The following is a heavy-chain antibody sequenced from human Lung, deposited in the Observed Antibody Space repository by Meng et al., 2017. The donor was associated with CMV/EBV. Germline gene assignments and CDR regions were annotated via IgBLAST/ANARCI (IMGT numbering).Heavy chain of an antibody. V-gene: IGHV1-18*01. CDR2: IRPYNGNT. CDR1: GYTFPQFG. CDR3: ARWYGSGSYYSDY. Sequence: SVXVSXXASGYTFPQFGISWLRQAPGRGLEWMGWIRPYNGNTDYAQKFQGRITMTTDTSTRTIYMELRGLRSDDTAVYYCARWYGSGSYYSDYWGQG. J-gene: IGHJ4*02. D-gene: IGHD3-10*01.